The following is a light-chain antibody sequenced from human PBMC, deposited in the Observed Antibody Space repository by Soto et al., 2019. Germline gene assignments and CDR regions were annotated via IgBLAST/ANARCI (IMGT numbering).Light chain of an antibody. V-gene: IGKV3-20*01. CDR2: SAF. CDR1: QSVGIS. CDR3: HQFGSFPRT. Sequence: DIVLTQSPGTLSLSPGERATISCRASQSVGISLSWYQHKSGQPPRLLIYSAFNRATGIPERFSGSGAGTDFTLTISRLEPEDFAVYSCHQFGSFPRTFGQGTQVVIK. J-gene: IGKJ1*01.